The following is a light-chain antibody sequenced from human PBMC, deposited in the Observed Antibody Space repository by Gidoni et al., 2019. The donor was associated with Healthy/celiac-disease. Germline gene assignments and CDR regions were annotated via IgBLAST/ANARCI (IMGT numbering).Light chain of an antibody. J-gene: IGLJ1*01. CDR2: GNS. CDR1: SPNIGAGYD. CDR3: QSYDSSLGYV. V-gene: IGLV1-40*01. Sequence: QSVLTQPPSVSGAPGQRVTISCTGSSPNIGAGYDVHWYQQLPGTAPKLLIYGNSNRPSGVPDRFSGSKSGTSASLAITGLQAEDEADYYCQSYDSSLGYVFGTGTKVTV.